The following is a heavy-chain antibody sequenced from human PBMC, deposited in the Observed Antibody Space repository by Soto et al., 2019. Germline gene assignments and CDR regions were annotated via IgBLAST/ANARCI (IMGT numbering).Heavy chain of an antibody. Sequence: QVQLVQSGAEVKKPGASVKVSCKASGYTFTSYGISWVRQAPGQGLEWMGWISAYNGNTNYAQKLQGRVTMPTATSTSKAYMELRSLISDDTAVYYCASTWLGDGDSYMDVWGKGTTVTVSS. CDR3: ASTWLGDGDSYMDV. CDR1: GYTFTSYG. CDR2: ISAYNGNT. V-gene: IGHV1-18*01. J-gene: IGHJ6*03. D-gene: IGHD3-10*01.